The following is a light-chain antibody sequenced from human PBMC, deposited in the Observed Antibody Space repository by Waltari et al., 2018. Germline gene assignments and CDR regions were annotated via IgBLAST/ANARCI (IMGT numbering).Light chain of an antibody. CDR2: AAS. CDR3: QQLNSYPPMYT. J-gene: IGKJ2*01. Sequence: IQLTQSPSSLSASVGARVTITCRASQGISSYLAWYQQKPGKAPKLLIYAASTLQSGVPSRFSGSGSGTDFTLTISSLQPEDFATYYCQQLNSYPPMYTFGQGTKLEIK. CDR1: QGISSY. V-gene: IGKV1-9*01.